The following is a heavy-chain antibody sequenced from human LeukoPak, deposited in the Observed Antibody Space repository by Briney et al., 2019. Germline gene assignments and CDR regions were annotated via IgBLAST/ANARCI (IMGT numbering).Heavy chain of an antibody. Sequence: ASVKVSCKASGYTFTGYYMHWVRQAPGQGLEWMGWINPNSGGTNYAQKFQGRVTMTRDTSISTAYMELSRLRSDDTAVYYCARVKYDFWSGEDHFDYWGQGTLVTVSS. D-gene: IGHD3-3*01. CDR3: ARVKYDFWSGEDHFDY. CDR1: GYTFTGYY. V-gene: IGHV1-2*02. J-gene: IGHJ4*02. CDR2: INPNSGGT.